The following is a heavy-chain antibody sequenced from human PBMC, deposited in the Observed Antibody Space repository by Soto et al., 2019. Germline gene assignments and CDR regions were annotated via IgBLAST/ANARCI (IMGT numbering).Heavy chain of an antibody. CDR2: IIPIFGTA. CDR3: ATEAAAGKGY. J-gene: IGHJ4*02. V-gene: IGHV1-69*13. D-gene: IGHD6-13*01. CDR1: GGTFSSYA. Sequence: SVKFSCKASGGTFSSYAISWVRQAPGQGLEWMGGIIPIFGTANYAQKFQGRVTITADESTSTAYMELTSLRSEDTAVYYCATEAAAGKGYWGQGTLVTVSS.